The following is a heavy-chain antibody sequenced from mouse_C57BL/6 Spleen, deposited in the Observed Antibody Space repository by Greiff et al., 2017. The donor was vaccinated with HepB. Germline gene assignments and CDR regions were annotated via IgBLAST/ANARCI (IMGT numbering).Heavy chain of an antibody. CDR1: GYTFTSYG. Sequence: QVQLQQSGAELARPGASVKLSCKASGYTFTSYGISWVKQRTGQGLEWIGEIYPRSGNTYYNEKFKGKATLTADKSSSTAYMELRSLTSEDSAVYFCARGITTVVEGRYFDVWGTGTTVTVSS. CDR3: ARGITTVVEGRYFDV. J-gene: IGHJ1*03. V-gene: IGHV1-81*01. D-gene: IGHD1-1*01. CDR2: IYPRSGNT.